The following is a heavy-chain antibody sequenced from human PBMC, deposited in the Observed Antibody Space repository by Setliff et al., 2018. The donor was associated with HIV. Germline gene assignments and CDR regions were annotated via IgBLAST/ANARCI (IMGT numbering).Heavy chain of an antibody. CDR3: AKGGPGSSWLGGWFDP. CDR2: INPNSGGT. V-gene: IGHV1-2*02. D-gene: IGHD6-13*01. CDR1: GYTFTGYY. J-gene: IGHJ5*02. Sequence: ASVKVSCKASGYTFTGYYMHWVRQAPGQGLEWMGWINPNSGGTNYAQKFQGRVTMTRDTSINTAYMELARLRPDDTAVYYCAKGGPGSSWLGGWFDPWGQGTLVTVS.